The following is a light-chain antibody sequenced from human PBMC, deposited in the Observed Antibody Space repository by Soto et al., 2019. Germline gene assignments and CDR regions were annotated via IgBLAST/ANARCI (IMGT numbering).Light chain of an antibody. Sequence: QSVLTQPPSVSGAPGQRVTMSCTWSSSNIGAGYDVHWFQQLPGTAPRLLIYGNINRLAGVPARFSGSKSGTSASLAITGLQAEDEADYYCQSYDSSLSAWVFGGGTKLTVL. V-gene: IGLV1-40*01. CDR2: GNI. CDR1: SSNIGAGYD. CDR3: QSYDSSLSAWV. J-gene: IGLJ2*01.